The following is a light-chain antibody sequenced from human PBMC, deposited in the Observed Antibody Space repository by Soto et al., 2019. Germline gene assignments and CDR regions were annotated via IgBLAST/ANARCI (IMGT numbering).Light chain of an antibody. J-gene: IGKJ3*01. CDR2: GIS. V-gene: IGKV1D-12*01. CDR3: QQPNSFPIT. Sequence: DIQMTQSPSSVSASVGDRVTITCRSSQGISNWLSWYQQKPGKAPNILIYGISKLQSVVPSRFRGSGSGTNFTLTISSLQPEDFATYYCQQPNSFPITSGPGTKVD. CDR1: QGISNW.